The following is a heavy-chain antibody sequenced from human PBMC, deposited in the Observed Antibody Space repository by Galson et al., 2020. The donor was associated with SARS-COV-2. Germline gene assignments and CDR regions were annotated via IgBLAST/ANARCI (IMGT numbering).Heavy chain of an antibody. Sequence: ETSETLSLTCTVSGGSISSSSYNWGWIRQPPGKGREWIGSGYYSGRTYSNPSLKRRVTISVNTSKNQFSLKLSPVTAADTAVYYCASHNRSWLQLRAYYFEYWGQGTLVTVSS. CDR1: GGSISSSSYN. CDR2: GYYSGRT. V-gene: IGHV4-39*01. D-gene: IGHD5-12*01. J-gene: IGHJ4*02. CDR3: ASHNRSWLQLRAYYFEY.